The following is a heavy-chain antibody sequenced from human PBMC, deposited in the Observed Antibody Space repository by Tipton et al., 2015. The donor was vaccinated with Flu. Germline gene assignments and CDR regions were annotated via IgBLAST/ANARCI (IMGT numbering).Heavy chain of an antibody. CDR3: ARVTGAYDYSDY. CDR2: IKEDGSQK. D-gene: IGHD5-12*01. Sequence: GSLRLSCAASGFTFSRYWMSWVRQAPGKGLEWVAYIKEDGSQKYYVDSVKGGFTNSRDNAKNSVYLQMNSLRAEDTAVYYCARVTGAYDYSDYWGQGTLATVSS. CDR1: GFTFSRYW. V-gene: IGHV3-7*01. J-gene: IGHJ4*02.